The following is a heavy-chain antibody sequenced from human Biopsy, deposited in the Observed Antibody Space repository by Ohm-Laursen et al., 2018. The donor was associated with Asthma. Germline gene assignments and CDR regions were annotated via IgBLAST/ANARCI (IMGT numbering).Heavy chain of an antibody. CDR3: ARTFHFWSPYHAEHYQL. Sequence: SLRLSCAAPGFTFGDYWMCWVRQVPGRGLEWVANIKHDGSENNHVDSLKGRFTISRDNAKNSLYLQMNSLRAEDTAVYYCARTFHFWSPYHAEHYQLWGQGTLVTVSS. CDR1: GFTFGDYW. V-gene: IGHV3-7*01. D-gene: IGHD3-3*02. J-gene: IGHJ1*01. CDR2: IKHDGSEN.